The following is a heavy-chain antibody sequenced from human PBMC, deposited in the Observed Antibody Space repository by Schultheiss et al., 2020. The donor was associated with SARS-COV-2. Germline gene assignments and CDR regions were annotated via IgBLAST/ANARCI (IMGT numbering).Heavy chain of an antibody. V-gene: IGHV1-18*01. J-gene: IGHJ4*02. CDR3: ARVPRPGIAAAGE. CDR2: INPNSGGT. CDR1: GGSFSSYA. Sequence: ASVKVSCKASGGSFSSYAISWVRQAPGQGLEWMGWINPNSGGTNYAQKLQGRVTMTTDTSTSTAYMELRSLRSDDTAVYYCARVPRPGIAAAGEWGQGTLVTVSS. D-gene: IGHD6-13*01.